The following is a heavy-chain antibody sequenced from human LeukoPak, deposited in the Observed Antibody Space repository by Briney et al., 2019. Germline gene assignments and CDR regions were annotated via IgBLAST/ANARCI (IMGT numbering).Heavy chain of an antibody. V-gene: IGHV3-74*01. Sequence: QPGGSLRLSCAASGFTFSSYWMHWARQAPGKGLVWVSRINSDGSSTSYADSVKGRFTISRDNAKNTLYLQMNSLRAEDTAVYYCARDLTVAAYYYCYYGMDVWGQGTTVTVSS. D-gene: IGHD6-19*01. CDR3: ARDLTVAAYYYCYYGMDV. J-gene: IGHJ6*02. CDR1: GFTFSSYW. CDR2: INSDGSST.